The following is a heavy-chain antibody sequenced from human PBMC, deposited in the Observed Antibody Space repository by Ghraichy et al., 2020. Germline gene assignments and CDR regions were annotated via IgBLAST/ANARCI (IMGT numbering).Heavy chain of an antibody. D-gene: IGHD3-10*01. CDR1: GYNFAKYC. CDR2: IKPSEDET. Sequence: ASVKLSCKASGYNFAKYCMHWVRQAPGQGLEWLGIIKPSEDETTYADKFQGRVTMTRDTATNTVYMELSSLRSEDTAIYYCAREDGSFDDWGQGTLVTVSS. V-gene: IGHV1-46*01. J-gene: IGHJ4*02. CDR3: AREDGSFDD.